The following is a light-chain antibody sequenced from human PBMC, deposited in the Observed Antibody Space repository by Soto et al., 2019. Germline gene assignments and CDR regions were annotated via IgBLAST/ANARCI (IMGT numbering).Light chain of an antibody. CDR1: QGISNY. Sequence: DIQMTQSPSSLSVSVGDRVTITCRASQGISNYLAWYQQKPGKVPKLLIYAASTLQSVVPSRFSGSGSGTDFTLTIRSLQPEDFATYYCQQYNSAPPALTFGGGTKVEIK. V-gene: IGKV1-27*01. CDR2: AAS. J-gene: IGKJ4*01. CDR3: QQYNSAPPALT.